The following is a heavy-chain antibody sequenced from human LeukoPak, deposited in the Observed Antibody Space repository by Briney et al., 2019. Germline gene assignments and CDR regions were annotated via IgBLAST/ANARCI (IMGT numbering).Heavy chain of an antibody. J-gene: IGHJ4*02. Sequence: SSETLSLTCTVSGGSISSSSYYWGWIRQPPGKGLEWIGSIYYSGSTYYNPSLKSRVTISVDTSKNQFSLKLSSVTAADTAVYYYARQFPEDYWGQGTLVTVSS. CDR2: IYYSGST. CDR3: ARQFPEDY. V-gene: IGHV4-39*01. CDR1: GGSISSSSYY.